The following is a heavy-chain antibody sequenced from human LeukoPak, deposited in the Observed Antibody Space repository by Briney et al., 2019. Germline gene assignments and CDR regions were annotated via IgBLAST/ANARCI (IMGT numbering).Heavy chain of an antibody. CDR2: ISGSGHST. Sequence: GGSMRLSCAASGFTFTGYAMSWVRQAPGKGLEWVSAISGSGHSTDYADSVKGRFTISRDNSKNTLYLQMNSLRAEDTAVYYCASATNSGSYHEYFQHWGQGTLVTVSS. CDR3: ASATNSGSYHEYFQH. V-gene: IGHV3-23*01. J-gene: IGHJ1*01. CDR1: GFTFTGYA. D-gene: IGHD1-26*01.